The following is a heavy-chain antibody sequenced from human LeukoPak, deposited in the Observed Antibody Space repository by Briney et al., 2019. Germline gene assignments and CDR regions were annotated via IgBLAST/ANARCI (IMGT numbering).Heavy chain of an antibody. CDR1: GFTFSSSG. V-gene: IGHV3-30*02. D-gene: IGHD1-26*01. CDR3: ANSLSKWELLNY. J-gene: IGHJ4*02. CDR2: IRYDGSNK. Sequence: PGGSLRLSCAASGFTFSSSGMHWVRQAPGKGLEWVAFIRYDGSNKYYGDSVKGRFTISRDNSKNTLYPQMNSLRAEDTAVYYCANSLSKWELLNYWGQGTLVTVSS.